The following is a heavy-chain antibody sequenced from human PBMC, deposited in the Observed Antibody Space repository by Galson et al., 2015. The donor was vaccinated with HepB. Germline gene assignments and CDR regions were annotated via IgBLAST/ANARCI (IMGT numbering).Heavy chain of an antibody. V-gene: IGHV3-74*01. CDR1: GFTFSSYW. D-gene: IGHD6-13*01. CDR3: ASLDRAAAAGPRGDY. Sequence: SLRLSCAASGFTFSSYWMHWVRQAPGKGLVWVSRINSDGSSTSYADSVKGRFTISRDNAKNTLYLQMNSLRAEDTAVYYCASLDRAAAAGPRGDYWGQGTLVTVSS. CDR2: INSDGSST. J-gene: IGHJ4*02.